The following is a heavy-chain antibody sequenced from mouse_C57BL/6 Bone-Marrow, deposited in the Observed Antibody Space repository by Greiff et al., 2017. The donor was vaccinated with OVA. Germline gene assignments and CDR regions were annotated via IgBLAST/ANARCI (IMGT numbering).Heavy chain of an antibody. Sequence: QVQLQQPGAELVMPGASVKLSCKASGYTFTSYWMHWVKQRPGQGLEWIGEIDPSDSYTNYNQKFKGKSTLTVDKSSSTAYMQLSSLTSEDSAVEYCARGGWLLPDYWGQGTTLTVSS. D-gene: IGHD2-3*01. CDR1: GYTFTSYW. V-gene: IGHV1-69*01. CDR3: ARGGWLLPDY. J-gene: IGHJ2*01. CDR2: IDPSDSYT.